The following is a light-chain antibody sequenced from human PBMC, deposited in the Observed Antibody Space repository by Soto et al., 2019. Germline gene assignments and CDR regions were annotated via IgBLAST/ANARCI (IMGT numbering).Light chain of an antibody. CDR1: SSDVGGYNY. CDR3: SSYTSSSTVV. V-gene: IGLV2-14*01. CDR2: DVS. Sequence: QSALTQPASVSGSPGQSITISCTGTSSDVGGYNYVSWYQQHPGKAPKLMIYDVSNRPSGVSNRFSGSKSGNTASLTISGLQAEDEADYYCSSYTSSSTVVFGGRTKVTV. J-gene: IGLJ2*01.